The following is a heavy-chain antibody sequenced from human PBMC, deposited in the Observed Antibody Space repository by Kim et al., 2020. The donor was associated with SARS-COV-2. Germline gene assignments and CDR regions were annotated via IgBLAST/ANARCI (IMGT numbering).Heavy chain of an antibody. CDR3: TTVSMR. J-gene: IGHJ4*02. CDR2: IKSKSDGGTA. D-gene: IGHD2-2*01. Sequence: GGSLRLSCAVSGIPFSNAWFNWVRQAPGKGLEWVGRIKSKSDGGTADLAAPVKGRFASSRDDSKNTLYLLMNSLKTDDSAVYYCTTVSMRWGQGTLVTVS. CDR1: GIPFSNAW. V-gene: IGHV3-15*01.